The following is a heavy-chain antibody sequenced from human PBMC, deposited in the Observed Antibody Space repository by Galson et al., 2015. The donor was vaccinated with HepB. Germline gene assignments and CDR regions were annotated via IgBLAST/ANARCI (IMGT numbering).Heavy chain of an antibody. Sequence: SVKVSCKASGYTFTSYGISWVRQAPGQGLEWMGWISAYNGNTNYAQKLQGRVTMTTDTSTSTAYMELRSLRSDDTAVYYCARDREVVVVPAAMESFDYWGQGTLVTVSS. CDR3: ARDREVVVVPAAMESFDY. D-gene: IGHD2-2*01. CDR1: GYTFTSYG. V-gene: IGHV1-18*04. J-gene: IGHJ4*02. CDR2: ISAYNGNT.